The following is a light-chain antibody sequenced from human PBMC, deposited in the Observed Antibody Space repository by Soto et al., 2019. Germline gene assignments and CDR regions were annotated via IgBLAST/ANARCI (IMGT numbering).Light chain of an antibody. CDR1: SSNIGTNT. V-gene: IGLV1-44*01. J-gene: IGLJ2*01. CDR3: AAWDDSLNGVL. CDR2: NNN. Sequence: QSVLTQPPSASGTHGQRVTISCSGSSSNIGTNTVNWYQELPGTAPKLLIYNNNQRPSGVPDRFSGSKSGTSASLAISGLQSEDEADYYCAAWDDSLNGVLFGGGTKVTVL.